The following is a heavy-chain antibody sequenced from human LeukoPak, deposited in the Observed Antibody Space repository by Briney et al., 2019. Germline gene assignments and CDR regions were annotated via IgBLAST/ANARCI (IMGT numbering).Heavy chain of an antibody. V-gene: IGHV4-31*03. CDR2: IYHSGRT. Sequence: SQTLSLTCNVSGDSINSGGYYWTWIRQYPGKGLEWIGFIYHSGRTNYNPSLKGRVTISIDTSRTQFSLKLDSVTAAYTSVYYCARAGVTAIQVWYFDLWGRGTRVTVSS. J-gene: IGHJ2*01. D-gene: IGHD2-21*02. CDR3: ARAGVTAIQVWYFDL. CDR1: GDSINSGGYY.